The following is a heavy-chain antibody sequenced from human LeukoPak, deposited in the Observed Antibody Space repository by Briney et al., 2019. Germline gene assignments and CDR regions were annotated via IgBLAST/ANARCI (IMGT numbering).Heavy chain of an antibody. V-gene: IGHV1-18*01. CDR3: ARDGYSDS. Sequence: ASVKVSCKASGYTFTNYNIAWVRQAPGQGLEWVGWISAYNSNTKYAQKLQGRVTMTTDTSTSTAYMELRSLRFDDTAIYYCARDGYSDSWGQGTLVTVSS. CDR1: GYTFTNYN. J-gene: IGHJ4*02. CDR2: ISAYNSNT.